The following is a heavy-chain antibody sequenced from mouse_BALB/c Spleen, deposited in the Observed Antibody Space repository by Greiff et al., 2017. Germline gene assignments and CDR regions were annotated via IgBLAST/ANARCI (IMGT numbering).Heavy chain of an antibody. Sequence: VQLKQSGPELVKPGASVKVSCKASGYAFTSYNMYWVKQSHGKSLEWIGYIDPYNGGTSYNQKFKGKATLTVDKSSSTAYMHLNSLTSEDSAVYYCARCTYYGNYEAMDYWGQGTSVTVSS. V-gene: IGHV1S135*01. CDR1: GYAFTSYN. D-gene: IGHD2-10*01. J-gene: IGHJ4*01. CDR3: ARCTYYGNYEAMDY. CDR2: IDPYNGGT.